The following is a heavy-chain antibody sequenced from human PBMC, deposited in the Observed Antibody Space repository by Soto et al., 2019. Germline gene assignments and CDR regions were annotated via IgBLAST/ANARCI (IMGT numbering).Heavy chain of an antibody. J-gene: IGHJ6*02. V-gene: IGHV1-18*01. D-gene: IGHD3-16*01. CDR3: ARFGGSGYYYYYGMDV. Sequence: GASVKVSCKASGYTFTSYGISWVRQAPGQGLEWMGWISAYNGNTNYAQKLQGRVTMTTDTSTSTAYMELRSLRSDDTAVYYCARFGGSGYYYYYGMDVWGQGTTVTVSS. CDR2: ISAYNGNT. CDR1: GYTFTSYG.